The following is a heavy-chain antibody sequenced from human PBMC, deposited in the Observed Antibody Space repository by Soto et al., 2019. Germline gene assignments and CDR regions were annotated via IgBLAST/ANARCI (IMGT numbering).Heavy chain of an antibody. V-gene: IGHV1-69*06. CDR3: AREPQDGSGSYFDS. CDR1: GGTLSTYA. Sequence: QVQLVQSGAEVKKPGSSVKVSCKASGGTLSTYAISWVRQAPGQGLEWMGGIIPIFGTANYAQMFHGRVTITADKSTSTAYMELSSLTSADTVVYYCAREPQDGSGSYFDSWGQGTLVTVSS. CDR2: IIPIFGTA. D-gene: IGHD3-10*01. J-gene: IGHJ4*02.